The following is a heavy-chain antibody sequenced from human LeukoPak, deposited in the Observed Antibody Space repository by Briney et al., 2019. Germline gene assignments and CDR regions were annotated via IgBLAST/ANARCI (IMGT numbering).Heavy chain of an antibody. J-gene: IGHJ5*02. Sequence: PGGSLRLSCAASGFTFSNYAMSWVRQAPGKGLEWVSSISLSGGYTYYADSMKGRFTISRDNSKNTLYLQMNSLRAEDTALYYCAKDIRDSGNYGWFVPWGQGTWSPSPQ. D-gene: IGHD1-26*01. CDR2: ISLSGGYT. V-gene: IGHV3-23*01. CDR1: GFTFSNYA. CDR3: AKDIRDSGNYGWFVP.